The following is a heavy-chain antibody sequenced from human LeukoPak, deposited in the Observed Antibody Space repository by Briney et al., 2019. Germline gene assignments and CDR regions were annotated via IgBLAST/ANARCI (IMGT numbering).Heavy chain of an antibody. CDR3: ARGVNLYYYYCYMDV. Sequence: SETLSLTCTVSGGSISSYYWSWIRQPPGKGLEWIGYIYYSGSTNYNPSLKSRVTISVDTSKNQFSLKLSSVTAADTAVYYCARGVNLYYYYCYMDVWGKGTTVTVSS. CDR1: GGSISSYY. CDR2: IYYSGST. J-gene: IGHJ6*03. V-gene: IGHV4-59*01. D-gene: IGHD1-14*01.